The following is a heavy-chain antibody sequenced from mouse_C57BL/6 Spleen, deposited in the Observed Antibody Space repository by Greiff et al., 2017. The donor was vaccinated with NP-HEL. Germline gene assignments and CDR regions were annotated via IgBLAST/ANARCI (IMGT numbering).Heavy chain of an antibody. V-gene: IGHV5-4*01. CDR2: ISDGGSYT. CDR1: GFTFSSYA. CDR3: ARDESYYDYSYWYFDV. Sequence: EVKLMESGGGLVKPGGSLKLSCAASGFTFSSYAMSWVRQTPEKRLEWVATISDGGSYTYYPDNVKGRFTISRDNAKNNLYLQMSHLKSEDTAMYYCARDESYYDYSYWYFDVWGTGTTVTVSS. J-gene: IGHJ1*03. D-gene: IGHD2-4*01.